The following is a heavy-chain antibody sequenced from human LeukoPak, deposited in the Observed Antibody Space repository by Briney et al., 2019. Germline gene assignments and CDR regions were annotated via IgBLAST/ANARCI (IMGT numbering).Heavy chain of an antibody. CDR2: IYPRDSDT. Sequence: GESLKISCKTSGYNFATYWIGWVRHMPGKGLEWMAIIYPRDSDTRYSPSFQGQVTISADKSISTAYLQWSSLKASDTAMYYCARRVRKDIVVVPAARSRYYYYYMDVWGKGTTVTVSS. J-gene: IGHJ6*03. CDR1: GYNFATYW. CDR3: ARRVRKDIVVVPAARSRYYYYYMDV. D-gene: IGHD2-2*01. V-gene: IGHV5-51*01.